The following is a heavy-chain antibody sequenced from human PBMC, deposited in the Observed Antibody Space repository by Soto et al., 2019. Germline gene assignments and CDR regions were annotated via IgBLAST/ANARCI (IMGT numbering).Heavy chain of an antibody. V-gene: IGHV1-8*01. J-gene: IGHJ6*02. D-gene: IGHD3-3*01. CDR3: AREYDFWSGYYRYYYGMDV. CDR1: GYTFTSYD. CDR2: MNPNSGNT. Sequence: GASVKVSCKASGYTFTSYDINWVRQATGQGLEWMGWMNPNSGNTGYAQKFQGRVTMTRNTSISTAYMKLSSLRSEDTAVYYCAREYDFWSGYYRYYYGMDVWGQGTTVTVSS.